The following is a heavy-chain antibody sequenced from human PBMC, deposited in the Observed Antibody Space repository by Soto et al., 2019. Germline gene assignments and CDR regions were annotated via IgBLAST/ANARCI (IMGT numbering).Heavy chain of an antibody. J-gene: IGHJ6*02. D-gene: IGHD2-15*01. CDR1: GFTFSNCG. CDR3: ARCSRNSCYSYGVDV. CDR2: ISDSGATK. Sequence: EVQLVESGGGLVQPGGSLRLSCAASGFTFSNCGMNWVRQTPGKGLEWVSYISDSGATKHYADSVKGRFTISRDNGKDSLYLQMKSLRDEDTAVYFCARCSRNSCYSYGVDVWGQGATVTVSS. V-gene: IGHV3-48*02.